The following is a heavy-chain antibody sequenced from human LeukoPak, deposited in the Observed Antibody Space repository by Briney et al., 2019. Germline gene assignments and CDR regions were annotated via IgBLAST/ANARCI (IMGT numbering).Heavy chain of an antibody. CDR2: FDPEDGET. CDR3: ATSSSGSYTDGWFDP. D-gene: IGHD3-10*01. Sequence: ASVKVSCKVSGYTLTELSMHWVRQAPGKGLEWMGGFDPEDGETIYAQKFQGRVTMTEDTSTDTAYMELSSLRSEDTAVYYCATSSSGSYTDGWFDPWGQGTLVTVS. J-gene: IGHJ5*02. V-gene: IGHV1-24*01. CDR1: GYTLTELS.